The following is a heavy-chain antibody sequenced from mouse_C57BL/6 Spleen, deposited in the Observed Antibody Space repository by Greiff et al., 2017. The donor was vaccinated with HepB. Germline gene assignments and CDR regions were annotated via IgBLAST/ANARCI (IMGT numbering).Heavy chain of an antibody. CDR2: IDPSDSYT. CDR1: GYTFTSYW. J-gene: IGHJ1*03. V-gene: IGHV1-69*01. Sequence: VQLQQPGAELVMPGASVKLSCKASGYTFTSYWMHWVKQRPGQGLEWIGEIDPSDSYTNYNQKFKGKSTLTVDKSSRTSYMQLSSLTSEDSAVYYCAIYPYGSSQGYFDVWGTGTTVTVSS. D-gene: IGHD1-1*01. CDR3: AIYPYGSSQGYFDV.